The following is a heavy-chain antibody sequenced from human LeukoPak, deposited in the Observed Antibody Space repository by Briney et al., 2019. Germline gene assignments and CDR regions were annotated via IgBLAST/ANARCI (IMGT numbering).Heavy chain of an antibody. CDR3: ASWGDF. J-gene: IGHJ4*02. Sequence: GGSLRLPCAASGFTFNKYDMHWIRQAPGKGLEWLAVISSDGSNQYYTDSVKGRFTISRDNSKNTLYLQLDSLRAEDTAVYYCASWGDFWGQGTLVTVSS. V-gene: IGHV3-30-3*01. CDR2: ISSDGSNQ. CDR1: GFTFNKYD. D-gene: IGHD7-27*01.